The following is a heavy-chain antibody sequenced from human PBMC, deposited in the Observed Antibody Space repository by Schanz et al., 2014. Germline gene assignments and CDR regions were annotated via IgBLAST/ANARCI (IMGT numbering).Heavy chain of an antibody. Sequence: EVQLVESGGGLIQPGGSLRLSCAASGFTFSSYAMSWVRQAPGKGLEWVSDISGSGGSKYYAGSVKGRFTISRDNSKSTLYLQMNILRAEYTAVYYCAKGGCGELSAFDIWGQGTMVTVSS. D-gene: IGHD3-10*01. V-gene: IGHV3-23*04. CDR3: AKGGCGELSAFDI. CDR2: ISGSGGSK. J-gene: IGHJ3*02. CDR1: GFTFSSYA.